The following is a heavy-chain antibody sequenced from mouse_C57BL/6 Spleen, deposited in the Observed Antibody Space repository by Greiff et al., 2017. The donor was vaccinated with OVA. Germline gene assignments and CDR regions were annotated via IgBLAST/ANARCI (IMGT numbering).Heavy chain of an antibody. J-gene: IGHJ1*03. Sequence: VMLVESGPGLVQPSQSLSITCTVSGFSLTSYGVHWVRQSPGKGLEWLGVIWSGGSTDYNAAFISRLSISKDNSKSQVFFKMNSLQADDTAIYYCARRGGNGGYWYFDVWGTGTTVTVSS. CDR2: IWSGGST. CDR1: GFSLTSYG. CDR3: ARRGGNGGYWYFDV. D-gene: IGHD2-1*01. V-gene: IGHV2-2*01.